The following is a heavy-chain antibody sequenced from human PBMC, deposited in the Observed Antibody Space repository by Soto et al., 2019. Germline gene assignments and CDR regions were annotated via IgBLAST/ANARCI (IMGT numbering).Heavy chain of an antibody. Sequence: QVQLQESGPGLVKPSQTLSLTCTVSGGSISSGGYYWSWIRQHPGKGLEWIGYIYYSGSTYYNPSLKRRVTISVDTSKNQFSLKLSSVTAADTAVYYCARDRGGGSNWFDPWGQGTLVTVSS. CDR3: ARDRGGGSNWFDP. CDR1: GGSISSGGYY. V-gene: IGHV4-31*03. D-gene: IGHD3-16*01. J-gene: IGHJ5*02. CDR2: IYYSGST.